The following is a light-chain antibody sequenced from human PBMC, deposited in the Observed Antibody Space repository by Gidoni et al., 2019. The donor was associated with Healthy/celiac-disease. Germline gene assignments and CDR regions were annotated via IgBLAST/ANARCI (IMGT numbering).Light chain of an antibody. CDR2: SAS. CDR1: QRISNY. J-gene: IGKJ4*01. CDR3: QQSYSTPL. V-gene: IGKV1-39*01. Sequence: DIQMTQSPSSLSASVGDRVTITCRTSQRISNYLNWYQQKPGKAPKLLIYSASSLQSGVPSRFTGSGSGTDFTLTISSLQPDDFAAYYCQQSYSTPLFGGGTKVEIK.